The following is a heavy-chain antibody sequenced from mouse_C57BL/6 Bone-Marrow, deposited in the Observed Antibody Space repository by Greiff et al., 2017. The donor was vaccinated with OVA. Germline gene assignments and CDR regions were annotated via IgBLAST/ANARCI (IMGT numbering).Heavy chain of an antibody. J-gene: IGHJ2*01. CDR1: GFNIKDDY. CDR3: TRGNYGGY. Sequence: VQLQQSGAELVRPGASVKLSCTASGFNIKDDYMHWVKQRPEQGLEWIGWIDPENGDTEYASKFQGKATITADTSYNTAYLQLSSLTSEDTAVYYWTRGNYGGYWGQGTTLTVSS. D-gene: IGHD2-1*01. V-gene: IGHV14-4*01. CDR2: IDPENGDT.